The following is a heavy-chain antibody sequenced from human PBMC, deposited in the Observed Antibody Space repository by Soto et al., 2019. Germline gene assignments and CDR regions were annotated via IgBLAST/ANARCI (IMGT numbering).Heavy chain of an antibody. Sequence: PGGSLRLSCAASGFTFGNYAMSWVRQAPGKGLEWVSAIAASGATTYYADSVKGRLTVSRDNSKNTLYLQMNNLRAEDTAVYYCAKDRGGSGWRFDYWGQGTLVTVSS. V-gene: IGHV3-23*01. CDR3: AKDRGGSGWRFDY. D-gene: IGHD6-19*01. J-gene: IGHJ4*02. CDR1: GFTFGNYA. CDR2: IAASGATT.